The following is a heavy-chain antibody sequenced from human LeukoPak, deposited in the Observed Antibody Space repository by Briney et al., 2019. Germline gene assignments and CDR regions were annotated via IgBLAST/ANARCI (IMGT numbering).Heavy chain of an antibody. Sequence: SETLSLTCAVSGGSISGYYWTWIRQPPGKGLEWIGYIYYSGSTNYNPALKSRVTISVDTSKNQFSLKLSSVTAADTAVYYCARLRGNYFPDYWGQGTLVTVSS. J-gene: IGHJ4*02. D-gene: IGHD4-11*01. CDR1: GGSISGYY. V-gene: IGHV4-59*01. CDR3: ARLRGNYFPDY. CDR2: IYYSGST.